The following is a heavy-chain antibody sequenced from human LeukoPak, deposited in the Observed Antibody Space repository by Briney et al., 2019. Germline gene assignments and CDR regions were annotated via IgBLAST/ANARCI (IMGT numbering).Heavy chain of an antibody. V-gene: IGHV1-69*06. CDR1: GGTFSSYA. CDR2: IIPIFGTA. D-gene: IGHD3-3*01. Sequence: SVKVSCKASGGTFSSYAISWVRQAPGQGLEWMGGIIPIFGTANYAQKFQGRVTITADKSTSTAYMELSSLRSEDTAVYYCARSDQTTYDFWSGYAFDIWGQGTMVTVSS. J-gene: IGHJ3*02. CDR3: ARSDQTTYDFWSGYAFDI.